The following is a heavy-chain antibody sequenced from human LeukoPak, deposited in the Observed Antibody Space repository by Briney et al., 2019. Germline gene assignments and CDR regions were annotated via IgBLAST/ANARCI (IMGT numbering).Heavy chain of an antibody. Sequence: PSETLSLTCTVSGGSISSSSYYWGWIRQPPGKGLEWIGSIYYSGSTYYNPSLKSRVTISVDTSKNQFSLKLSSVTAADTAVYYCASGEYGDYVADAFDIWGQGTMVTVSP. V-gene: IGHV4-39*01. D-gene: IGHD4-17*01. CDR3: ASGEYGDYVADAFDI. J-gene: IGHJ3*02. CDR1: GGSISSSSYY. CDR2: IYYSGST.